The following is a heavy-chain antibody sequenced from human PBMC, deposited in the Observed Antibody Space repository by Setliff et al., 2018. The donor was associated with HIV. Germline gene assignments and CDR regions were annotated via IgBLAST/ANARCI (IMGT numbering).Heavy chain of an antibody. V-gene: IGHV4-34*01. CDR3: ARGAIAAAGDFDY. D-gene: IGHD6-13*01. Sequence: SETLSLTCAVYGGSFSSYYWSWIRQPPGKGLEWIGEISQSGSTNYNPSLKSRVTISVDRSKNQFSLRLSSVTAADTAVYYCARGAIAAAGDFDYWGQGTLVTVSS. CDR2: ISQSGST. CDR1: GGSFSSYY. J-gene: IGHJ4*02.